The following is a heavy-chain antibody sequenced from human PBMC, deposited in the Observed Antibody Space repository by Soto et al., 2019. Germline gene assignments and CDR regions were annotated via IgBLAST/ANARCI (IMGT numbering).Heavy chain of an antibody. Sequence: GGSLRLSCAASGFTFSSYAMSWVRQAPGKGLEWVSAISGSGGSTYYADSVKGRFTISRDNSKNTLYLQMNSLRAEDTAVYYCAKDQEGYYDFWSGYYNFDYWGQGTLVTVSS. V-gene: IGHV3-23*01. CDR2: ISGSGGST. CDR1: GFTFSSYA. CDR3: AKDQEGYYDFWSGYYNFDY. J-gene: IGHJ4*02. D-gene: IGHD3-3*01.